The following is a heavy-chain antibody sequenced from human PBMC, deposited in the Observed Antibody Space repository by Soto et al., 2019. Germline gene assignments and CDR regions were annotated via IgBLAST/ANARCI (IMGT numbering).Heavy chain of an antibody. CDR2: ISGSGYST. D-gene: IGHD6-19*01. Sequence: GGSLRLSCAASGFTFSSYAMSWVRQAPGKGLEWVSAISGSGYSTYYADSVKGRFTISRDNSKNTLYLQMNSLRAEDTAVYYCAKGPGIAVAGKPLDYWGQGTLVTVSS. J-gene: IGHJ4*02. CDR1: GFTFSSYA. CDR3: AKGPGIAVAGKPLDY. V-gene: IGHV3-23*01.